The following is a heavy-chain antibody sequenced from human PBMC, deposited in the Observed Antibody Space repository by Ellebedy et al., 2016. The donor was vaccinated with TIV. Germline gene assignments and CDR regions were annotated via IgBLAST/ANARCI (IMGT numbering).Heavy chain of an antibody. Sequence: PGGSLRLSCAASGFTFRSSAVSWVRQAPGKGLEWVSAISGSGGSTFYADSVKGRFTISRDNSKNMLYLQMNSLRAEDTAVHYCAKVMDYFDYWGQGTLVTVSS. CDR1: GFTFRSSA. CDR3: AKVMDYFDY. CDR2: ISGSGGST. J-gene: IGHJ4*02. D-gene: IGHD5-24*01. V-gene: IGHV3-23*01.